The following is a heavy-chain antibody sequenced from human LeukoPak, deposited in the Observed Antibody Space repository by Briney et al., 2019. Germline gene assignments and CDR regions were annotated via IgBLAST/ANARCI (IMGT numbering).Heavy chain of an antibody. CDR3: GLSGNYYYYYMDV. V-gene: IGHV1-69*13. Sequence: ASVKVSCKASGGTFRTFAISWVRQAPGQGLEWMGGIIPIFGIPDSAQKFQGRLTITADESTTTAYMELGSLRSDDTAIYYCGLSGNYYYYYMDVWGKGTTVTISS. CDR2: IIPIFGIP. CDR1: GGTFRTFA. J-gene: IGHJ6*03. D-gene: IGHD6-25*01.